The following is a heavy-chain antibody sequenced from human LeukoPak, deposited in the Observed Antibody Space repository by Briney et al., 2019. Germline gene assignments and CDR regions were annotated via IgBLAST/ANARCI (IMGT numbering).Heavy chain of an antibody. CDR1: GGSISDYY. Sequence: SETLSLTCTVSGGSISDYYWSWIRQPPGKGLEWIGYIYSSGSTNYNPSLKSRIYISVDTSKNQFSLKLSSVTAADTAVYYCAKGGPKGIIDSWGQGTLVTASS. CDR2: IYSSGST. CDR3: AKGGPKGIIDS. D-gene: IGHD1-14*01. J-gene: IGHJ4*02. V-gene: IGHV4-59*01.